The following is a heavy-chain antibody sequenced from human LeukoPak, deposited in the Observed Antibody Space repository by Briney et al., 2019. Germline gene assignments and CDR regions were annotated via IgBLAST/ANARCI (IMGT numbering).Heavy chain of an antibody. Sequence: SQTLSLTCAVSGGSISSGGYSWSWIRQPPGKGLEWIGYIYHSGSTNYNPSLKSRVTISVDTSKNQFSLKLSSVTAADTAVYYCARGLYHITMVRGVNYDYWGQGTLVTVSS. CDR2: IYHSGST. D-gene: IGHD3-10*01. CDR1: GGSISSGGYS. CDR3: ARGLYHITMVRGVNYDY. J-gene: IGHJ4*02. V-gene: IGHV4-30-2*01.